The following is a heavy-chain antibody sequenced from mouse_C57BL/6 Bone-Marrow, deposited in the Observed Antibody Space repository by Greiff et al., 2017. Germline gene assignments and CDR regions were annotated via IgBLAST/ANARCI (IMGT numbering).Heavy chain of an antibody. J-gene: IGHJ1*03. Sequence: QVQLQQPGAELVKPGASVKLSCKASGYTFTSYWMQWVKQRPGQGLEWIGEIDPSDSYTNYNQKFKGKATLTVDTSSSTAYMQLSSLTSEDSAVYYCARGGLRRTAHWYFDVWGTGTTVTVSS. V-gene: IGHV1-50*01. CDR2: IDPSDSYT. CDR1: GYTFTSYW. D-gene: IGHD2-4*01. CDR3: ARGGLRRTAHWYFDV.